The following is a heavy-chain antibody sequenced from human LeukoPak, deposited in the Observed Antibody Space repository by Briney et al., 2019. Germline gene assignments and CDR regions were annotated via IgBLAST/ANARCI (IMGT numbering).Heavy chain of an antibody. V-gene: IGHV4-59*11. CDR1: GGSISSHY. D-gene: IGHD2-15*01. CDR3: ARDNSVGYYFDY. Sequence: SETLSLTCTVSGGSISSHYWSWIRQPPGKGLEWIGYICYSGSTNYNPSLKSRVTISVDTSKNQFSLKLSSVTAADTAVYYCARDNSVGYYFDYWGPGTLVTVSS. J-gene: IGHJ4*02. CDR2: ICYSGST.